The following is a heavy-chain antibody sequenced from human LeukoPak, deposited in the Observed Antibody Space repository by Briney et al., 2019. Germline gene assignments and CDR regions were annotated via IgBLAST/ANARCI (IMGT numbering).Heavy chain of an antibody. J-gene: IGHJ4*02. V-gene: IGHV1-18*01. CDR3: ARDHWQTPSYFDY. CDR1: GCRFINYG. Sequence: ASVKVSCKASGCRFINYGISWVRQAPGQGLEWMGWISVYNANTNYAQKLQGRVTMTTDTSTSTAYMELRSLRSVDTAVYYCARDHWQTPSYFDYWGQGTLVTVSS. D-gene: IGHD1-1*01. CDR2: ISVYNANT.